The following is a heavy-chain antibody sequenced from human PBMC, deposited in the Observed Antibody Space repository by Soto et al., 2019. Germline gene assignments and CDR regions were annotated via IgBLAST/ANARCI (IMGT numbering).Heavy chain of an antibody. J-gene: IGHJ4*02. CDR1: GFTFSSYA. D-gene: IGHD6-6*01. CDR3: ARKNGSSSSESLFDY. CDR2: ISYDGSNT. V-gene: IGHV3-30-3*01. Sequence: QVQLVESGGGVVQPGRSLRLSCAASGFTFSSYAMHWVRQAPGKGLEWVAVISYDGSNTYYADSLKGRFTISRDNSKNTLYLQRNSLRAEDTAVYYCARKNGSSSSESLFDYWGQGTLVTVSS.